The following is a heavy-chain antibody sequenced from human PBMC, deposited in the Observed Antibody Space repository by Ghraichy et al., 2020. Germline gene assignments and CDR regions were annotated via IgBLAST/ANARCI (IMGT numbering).Heavy chain of an antibody. Sequence: GESLNISCAASGFTFSSYGMHWVRQAPGKGLEWVAVIWYDGSNKYYADSVKGRFTISRDNSKNTLYLQMNSLRAEDTAVYYCARVRGVTTPSFDYWGQGTLVTVSS. CDR1: GFTFSSYG. CDR3: ARVRGVTTPSFDY. D-gene: IGHD3-10*01. J-gene: IGHJ4*02. CDR2: IWYDGSNK. V-gene: IGHV3-33*01.